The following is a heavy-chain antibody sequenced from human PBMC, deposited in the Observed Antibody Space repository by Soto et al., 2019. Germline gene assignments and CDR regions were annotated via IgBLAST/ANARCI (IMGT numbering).Heavy chain of an antibody. CDR1: GFTFSSYG. D-gene: IGHD6-13*01. Sequence: QVHLVQSGGGVVQPGGSLRLSCAASGFTFSSYGMHWVRQAPGKGLEWVAVIWYDGSKIYYADSVMGRFTISRDNSKSTLYLQMNSLRAEDTAVYYCARPLEQHQLGFGMDVWGQGSPVTVSS. CDR3: ARPLEQHQLGFGMDV. V-gene: IGHV3-33*01. J-gene: IGHJ6*01. CDR2: IWYDGSKI.